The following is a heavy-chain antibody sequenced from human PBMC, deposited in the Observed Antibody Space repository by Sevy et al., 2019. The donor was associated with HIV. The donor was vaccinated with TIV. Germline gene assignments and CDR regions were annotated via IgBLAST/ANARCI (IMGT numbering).Heavy chain of an antibody. V-gene: IGHV3-21*01. CDR2: ISSSSSYI. Sequence: WGFLRLSCAASGFTFSSYSMNWVRQAPGKGLEWVSSISSSSSYIYYADSVKGRFTFSRDNAKNSLYLQMNSLRAEDTAVYHWARDRLYGDYPDYWGQGTLVAVSS. CDR1: GFTFSSYS. J-gene: IGHJ4*02. D-gene: IGHD4-17*01. CDR3: ARDRLYGDYPDY.